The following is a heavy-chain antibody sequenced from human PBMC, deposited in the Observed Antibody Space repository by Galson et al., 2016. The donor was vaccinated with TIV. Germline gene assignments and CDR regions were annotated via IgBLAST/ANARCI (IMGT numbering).Heavy chain of an antibody. D-gene: IGHD2-15*01. CDR2: INPIFRTP. CDR3: ARETCSGGTCYSRIGAFDI. Sequence: SVKVSCKASGGTFSFYAITWVRQAPGQGLEWMGGINPIFRTPNYAQKFQGRVTMTADDSTRTAYMELSRLGSEDTAVYYCARETCSGGTCYSRIGAFDIWGQGTMVTVSS. V-gene: IGHV1-69*13. J-gene: IGHJ3*02. CDR1: GGTFSFYA.